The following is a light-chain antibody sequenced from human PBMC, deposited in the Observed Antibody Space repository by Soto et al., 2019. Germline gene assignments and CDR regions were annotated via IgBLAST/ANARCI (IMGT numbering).Light chain of an antibody. CDR1: SSNIGAGYD. Sequence: QPVLTQPPSVSGAPGQKVTISCTGSSSNIGAGYDVNWYHQLPGTAPKLLIHGNSNRPSGVPDRFSGSKSGTSASLAITGLQAEDEADYFCQSYDSSLSGYVFGTGTQLTVL. CDR3: QSYDSSLSGYV. CDR2: GNS. V-gene: IGLV1-40*01. J-gene: IGLJ1*01.